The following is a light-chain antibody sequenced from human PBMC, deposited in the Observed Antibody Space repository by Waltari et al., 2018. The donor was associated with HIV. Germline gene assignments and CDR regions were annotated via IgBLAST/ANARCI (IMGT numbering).Light chain of an antibody. J-gene: IGKJ2*01. Sequence: DIQMTQSPSTLSASVGDRVPITCRASQSISSWLAWYQQKPGKAPKLLIYKASSLESGVPSRFSGSGSGTEFTLTISSLQPDDFATYYCKQYNSYDTFGQGPKLEIK. V-gene: IGKV1-5*03. CDR1: QSISSW. CDR2: KAS. CDR3: KQYNSYDT.